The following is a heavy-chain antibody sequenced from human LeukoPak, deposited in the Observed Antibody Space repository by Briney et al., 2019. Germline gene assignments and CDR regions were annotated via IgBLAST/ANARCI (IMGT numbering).Heavy chain of an antibody. J-gene: IGHJ5*02. Sequence: SETLSLTCAVSGGAISSSTYSWGWIRQPPGKGLEWIGSIYSSGTTYYNPSLRSRVTISLDTSKNQFSLKLSSVTAADTAVYYCARGLRPGENWFDPWGXGTLVTVSS. CDR3: ARGLRPGENWFDP. D-gene: IGHD1-14*01. CDR2: IYSSGTT. CDR1: GGAISSSTYS. V-gene: IGHV4-39*07.